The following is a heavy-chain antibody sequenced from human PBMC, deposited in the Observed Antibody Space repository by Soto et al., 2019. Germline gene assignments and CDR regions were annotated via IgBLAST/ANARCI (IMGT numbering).Heavy chain of an antibody. Sequence: QVQLQESGPGLVKPSGTLSLTCAVSGDSVSSPYYWCWVRQSPGKGLEWIGEVFHTGTTSYNPSLRSRVTISMDKSITQFSLALSSVTAANTAVYYCARSAGWYAIHAWGPGTLVIVSS. V-gene: IGHV4-4*02. CDR1: GDSVSSPYY. CDR3: ARSAGWYAIHA. CDR2: VFHTGTT. D-gene: IGHD6-19*01. J-gene: IGHJ5*02.